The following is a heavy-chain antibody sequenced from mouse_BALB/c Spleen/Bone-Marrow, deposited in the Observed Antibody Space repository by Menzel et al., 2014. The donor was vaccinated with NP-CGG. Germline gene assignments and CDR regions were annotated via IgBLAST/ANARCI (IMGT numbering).Heavy chain of an antibody. CDR2: ISTYSGNT. J-gene: IGHJ3*01. V-gene: IGHV1-67*01. CDR3: ARGIYYDSTWFAY. Sequence: VQLQQSGPELVRPGVSVKISCKGSGYTFTDYAMHWVKRSHAKSLEWTGVISTYSGNTNYNQKFKGKATMTVDKSSSTAYMELARLTSEDSAIYYCARGIYYDSTWFAYWGQGTLVTVSA. D-gene: IGHD2-4*01. CDR1: GYTFTDYA.